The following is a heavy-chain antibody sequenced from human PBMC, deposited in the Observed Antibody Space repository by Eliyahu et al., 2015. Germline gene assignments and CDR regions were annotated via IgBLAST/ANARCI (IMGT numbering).Heavy chain of an antibody. CDR1: GGSXSXSSYY. Sequence: QLQLQESGPGLVKPSETLSXXCTVXGGSXSXSSYYWGWIRQPPGKGLEWIGSIYYSGSTYYNPSLKSRVTISVDTSKNQFSLKLSSVTAADTAVYYCARTAIGRYFDYWGQGTLVTVSS. CDR2: IYYSGST. CDR3: ARTAIGRYFDY. V-gene: IGHV4-39*01. D-gene: IGHD2-21*02. J-gene: IGHJ4*02.